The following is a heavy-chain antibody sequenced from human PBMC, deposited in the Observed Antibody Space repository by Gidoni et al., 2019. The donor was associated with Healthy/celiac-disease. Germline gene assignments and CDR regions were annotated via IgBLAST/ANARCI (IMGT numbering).Heavy chain of an antibody. CDR3: ASGSSSWYGNYYYGMDV. V-gene: IGHV3-30-3*01. Sequence: QVQLVESGGGVVQPGRSLRLSCAASGFTFSSYAMHWVRQAPGKGLEWVAVISYDGSNKYYADSVKGRFTISRDNSKNTLYLQMNSLRAEDTAVYYCASGSSSWYGNYYYGMDVWGQGTTVTVSS. D-gene: IGHD6-13*01. CDR1: GFTFSSYA. J-gene: IGHJ6*02. CDR2: ISYDGSNK.